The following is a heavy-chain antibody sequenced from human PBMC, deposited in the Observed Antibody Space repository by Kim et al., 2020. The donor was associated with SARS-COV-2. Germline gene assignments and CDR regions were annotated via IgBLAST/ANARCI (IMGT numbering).Heavy chain of an antibody. CDR3: ARVIWGSYRYTDS. J-gene: IGHJ4*02. V-gene: IGHV7-4-1*02. D-gene: IGHD3-16*02. CDR2: INTDTGNP. Sequence: ASVKVSCKASGYTFTNYAISWVRQAPGQGLEWMGWINTDTGNPTYAQAFTGRFVFSEDTSVSTTYLQISSLKAEDTALYYCARVIWGSYRYTDSWGQGTL. CDR1: GYTFTNYA.